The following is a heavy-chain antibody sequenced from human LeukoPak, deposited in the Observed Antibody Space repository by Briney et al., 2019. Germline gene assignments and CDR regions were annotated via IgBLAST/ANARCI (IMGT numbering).Heavy chain of an antibody. CDR1: GFPLSSYS. CDR2: ISSSGSAI. J-gene: IGHJ4*02. CDR3: VRVKGSYFDY. V-gene: IGHV3-48*01. D-gene: IGHD2-15*01. Sequence: GGSLRLSCAASGFPLSSYSINWVRQASGKGLEWVSYISSSGSAIYYVDSVKGRFTVSRDNAKNSLFLQMNSPRAEDTAVYYCVRVKGSYFDYWGQGALVTVSS.